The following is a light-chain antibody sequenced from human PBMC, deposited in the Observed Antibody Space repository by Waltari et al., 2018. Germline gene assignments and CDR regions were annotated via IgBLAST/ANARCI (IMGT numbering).Light chain of an antibody. V-gene: IGLV1-47*01. CDR1: SSNLGRNY. Sequence: QSVLTQPPSASETPGQRVIISCSGSSSNLGRNYLYWFPHRPGTAPKLLIYRNNQRPSGVPDRFSASKSGTSASLAISGLRSEDEAVYYCASWDDSHYVFGTGTQVTVL. CDR2: RNN. CDR3: ASWDDSHYV. J-gene: IGLJ1*01.